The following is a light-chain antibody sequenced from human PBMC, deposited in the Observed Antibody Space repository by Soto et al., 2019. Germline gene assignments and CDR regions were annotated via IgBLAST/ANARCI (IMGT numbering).Light chain of an antibody. CDR2: EGS. CDR3: CSYAGSSTHAV. Sequence: QSVLTQPASVSGSPGQSITISCTGTSSDVGSYNLVSWYQQHTGKAPKLMIYEGSKRPSGVSNRFSGSKSGNTASLTISGLQPEDEADYYCCSYAGSSTHAVFGGGTQLTVL. V-gene: IGLV2-23*01. CDR1: SSDVGSYNL. J-gene: IGLJ7*01.